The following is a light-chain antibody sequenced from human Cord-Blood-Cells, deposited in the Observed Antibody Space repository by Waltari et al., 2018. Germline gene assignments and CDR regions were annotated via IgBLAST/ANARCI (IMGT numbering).Light chain of an antibody. CDR2: GNS. CDR3: QSYDSSLSGSVV. Sequence: QSVLTQPPSVSGAPGQRVTISCTGRSPNIAAGSDVHRHQQHPGTAPKLLIYGNSNRPSGVPDRFSGSKSGTSASLAITGLQAEDEADYYCQSYDSSLSGSVVFGGGTKLTVL. J-gene: IGLJ2*01. CDR1: SPNIAAGSD. V-gene: IGLV1-40*01.